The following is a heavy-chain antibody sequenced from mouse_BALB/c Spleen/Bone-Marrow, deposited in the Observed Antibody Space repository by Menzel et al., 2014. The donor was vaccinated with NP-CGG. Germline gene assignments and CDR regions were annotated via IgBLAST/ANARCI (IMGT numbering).Heavy chain of an antibody. Sequence: EVQLVESGGGLVQPGGSLKLSCAASGFTFSSYGMSWVRQTPDKRLELVATINSNGGSTYYLDSVKGRFTISRDNAKNTLYLQMSSLKSEDTAMYYCARDMITTRGFAYWGQGTLVTVSA. V-gene: IGHV5-6-3*01. CDR1: GFTFSSYG. CDR3: ARDMITTRGFAY. D-gene: IGHD2-4*01. CDR2: INSNGGST. J-gene: IGHJ3*01.